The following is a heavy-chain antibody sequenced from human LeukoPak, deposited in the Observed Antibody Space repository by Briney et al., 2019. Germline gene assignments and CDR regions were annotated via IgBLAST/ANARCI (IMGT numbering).Heavy chain of an antibody. CDR1: GGSISISNDC. D-gene: IGHD1-1*01. V-gene: IGHV4-39*01. J-gene: IGHJ5*02. CDR2: FYYGGST. CDR3: TRRRAGRLYNWFVP. Sequence: SETLSLTCTVSGGSISISNDCWDWIRQPPGRGLEWIASFYYGGSTYYNPSLKSRVTISADTSKNQVSLKLRSVTAADTALYYCTRRRAGRLYNWFVPWGQGTLVTVSS.